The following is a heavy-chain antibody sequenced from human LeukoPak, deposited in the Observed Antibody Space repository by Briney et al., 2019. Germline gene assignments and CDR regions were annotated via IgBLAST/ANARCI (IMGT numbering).Heavy chain of an antibody. CDR1: GFTFSTYS. J-gene: IGHJ3*02. V-gene: IGHV3-21*01. D-gene: IGHD3-22*01. CDR3: ARSTMIAPRGAFDI. CDR2: ISSSRSYI. Sequence: PGGSLRLSCAASGFTFSTYSMNWVRQAPGKGLEWVPSISSSRSYIYYADSVKGRFTISRDNAKKSLYLQMNSLRVEDTALYYCARSTMIAPRGAFDIWGQGTMVSLSS.